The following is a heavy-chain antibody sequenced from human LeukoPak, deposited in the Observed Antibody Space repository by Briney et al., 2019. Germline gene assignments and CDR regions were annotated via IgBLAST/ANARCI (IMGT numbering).Heavy chain of an antibody. CDR2: VYNSVST. Sequence: SETLSLTCDVSGYSISSGYYLGWIRQPPGKGLEWVGSVYNSVSTYYNPSLKSRVTISVDTSKNQVSLKLTSVTAADTAVYYCARNATSSDVIVAPARGYFDYWGQGILVTVSS. V-gene: IGHV4-38-2*01. D-gene: IGHD6-13*01. CDR1: GYSISSGYY. CDR3: ARNATSSDVIVAPARGYFDY. J-gene: IGHJ4*02.